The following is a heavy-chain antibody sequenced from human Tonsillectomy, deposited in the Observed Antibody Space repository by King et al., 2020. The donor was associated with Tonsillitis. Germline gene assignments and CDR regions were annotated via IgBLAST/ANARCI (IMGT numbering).Heavy chain of an antibody. D-gene: IGHD3-3*01. CDR1: GFTFSSYS. Sequence: VQLVESGGGLVQPGGSLRLSCAASGFTFSSYSMNWVRQAPGKGLEWGSYISSSSSTIYYADSVKGRLTISRDNAKNSLYLQMNSLRAEDTAVYYCASAPTYYDFWSGFKPNWFDPWGQGTLVTVSS. J-gene: IGHJ5*02. V-gene: IGHV3-48*01. CDR2: ISSSSSTI. CDR3: ASAPTYYDFWSGFKPNWFDP.